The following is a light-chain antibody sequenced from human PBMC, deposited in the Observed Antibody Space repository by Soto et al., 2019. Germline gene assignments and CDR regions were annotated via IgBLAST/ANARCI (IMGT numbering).Light chain of an antibody. CDR1: QSISSW. CDR3: QHYNSYSEA. CDR2: DAS. V-gene: IGKV1-5*01. J-gene: IGKJ1*01. Sequence: DIQMTRSPSPRSASVGAGVTIPCRASQSISSWLAWYQQKPGKAPKLLIYDASSLQSGVPSRFSGSGSGTEFTLTINSLQPDDFATYYCQHYNSYSEAFGQGTKV.